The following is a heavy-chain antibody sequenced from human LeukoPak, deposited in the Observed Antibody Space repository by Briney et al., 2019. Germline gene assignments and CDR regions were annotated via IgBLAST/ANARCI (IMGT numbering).Heavy chain of an antibody. CDR3: AGPNGGLDY. J-gene: IGHJ4*02. Sequence: SETLSLTCTVSGGSISSYYWSWIRQPPGKGLEWIGYIYYSGSTNYNPSLKSRVTISVDTSKNQFSLKLSSVTAADTAVYYCAGPNGGLDYWGQGTLVTVSS. CDR2: IYYSGST. V-gene: IGHV4-59*01. CDR1: GGSISSYY.